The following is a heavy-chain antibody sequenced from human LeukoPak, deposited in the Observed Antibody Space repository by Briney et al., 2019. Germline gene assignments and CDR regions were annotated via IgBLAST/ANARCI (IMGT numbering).Heavy chain of an antibody. J-gene: IGHJ6*03. CDR3: ATGRPTIFGVFGYMDV. CDR1: GYTFTSYD. V-gene: IGHV1-8*01. Sequence: ASVKVSCKASGYTFTSYDINWVRQATGQGLEWMGWMNPNSGNTGYAQKFQGRVTMTRNTSISTAYMELSSLRSEDTAVYYCATGRPTIFGVFGYMDVWGKGTTVTVSS. D-gene: IGHD3-3*01. CDR2: MNPNSGNT.